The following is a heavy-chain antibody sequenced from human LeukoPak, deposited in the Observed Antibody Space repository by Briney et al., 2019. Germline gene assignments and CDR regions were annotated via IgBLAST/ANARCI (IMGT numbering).Heavy chain of an antibody. V-gene: IGHV4-34*01. CDR1: GGSFSGYY. Sequence: PSETLSLTCAVYGGSFSGYYWSWIRQPPGKGLEWIGEINHSGSTNYNPSLKSRVTISVDTSKNQFSLKLSSVTAADTAVYYCARDGGFGELFGDLNWFDPWGQGTLVTVSS. D-gene: IGHD3-10*01. J-gene: IGHJ5*02. CDR2: INHSGST. CDR3: ARDGGFGELFGDLNWFDP.